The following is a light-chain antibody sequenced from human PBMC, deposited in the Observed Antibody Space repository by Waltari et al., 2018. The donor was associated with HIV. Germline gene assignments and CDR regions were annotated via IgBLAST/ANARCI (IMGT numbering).Light chain of an antibody. CDR2: DAS. CDR3: QQRSNWPPSIT. J-gene: IGKJ5*01. Sequence: EIVLTQSPATLSLSPVARATLSCRASQSVSSNLGWYQQKPGQAPRLLIYDASNRATGIPARFSGSGSGTDFTLTISSLEPEDFAVYYCQQRSNWPPSITFGQGTRLEIK. V-gene: IGKV3-11*01. CDR1: QSVSSN.